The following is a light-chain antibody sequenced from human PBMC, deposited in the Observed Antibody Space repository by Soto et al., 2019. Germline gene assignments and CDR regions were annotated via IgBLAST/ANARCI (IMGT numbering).Light chain of an antibody. Sequence: EIVMTQSPATLSVSPGERATLSCRPSQSVSGRLAWYQQKRGQVPRLLIHAASTRATGIPARFSGSGSGTDFTLTISRLEPEDFAVYYCQQFSSYPLTFGGGTKVDIK. CDR1: QSVSGR. CDR2: AAS. J-gene: IGKJ4*01. V-gene: IGKV3-15*01. CDR3: QQFSSYPLT.